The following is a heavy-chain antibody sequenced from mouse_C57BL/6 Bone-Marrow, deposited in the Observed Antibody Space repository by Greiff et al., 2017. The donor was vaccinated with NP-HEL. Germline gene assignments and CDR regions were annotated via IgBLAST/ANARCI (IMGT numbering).Heavy chain of an antibody. CDR3: ARFDWDTVDY. D-gene: IGHD4-1*01. V-gene: IGHV1-61*01. Sequence: QVQLQQPGAELVRPGSSVKLSCKASGYTFTSYWMDWVKQRPGQGLEWIGNIYPSDSETHYNQKFKDKATLTVDTSSSTAYMQLSSLTSEDSAVYYCARFDWDTVDYWGQGTTLTVSS. CDR1: GYTFTSYW. CDR2: IYPSDSET. J-gene: IGHJ2*01.